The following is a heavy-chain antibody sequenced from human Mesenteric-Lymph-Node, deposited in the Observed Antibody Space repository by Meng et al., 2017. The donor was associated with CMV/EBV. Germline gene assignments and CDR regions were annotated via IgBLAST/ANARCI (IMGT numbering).Heavy chain of an antibody. D-gene: IGHD5-24*01. J-gene: IGHJ3*02. CDR1: GFAFDTYG. V-gene: IGHV3-15*01. Sequence: GESLKISCAASGFAFDTYGMNWVRQTPGKGLEWVGRIKSKIDGGTTDYAAPVKGRFSISRDDSKNALYLRMNSLKTEDTAVYYCTTEDVVREFEKDAFDIWGQGTVVTVSS. CDR2: IKSKIDGGTT. CDR3: TTEDVVREFEKDAFDI.